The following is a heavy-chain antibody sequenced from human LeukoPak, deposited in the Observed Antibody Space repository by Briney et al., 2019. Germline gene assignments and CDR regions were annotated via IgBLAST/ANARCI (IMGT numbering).Heavy chain of an antibody. CDR1: GYSFTSYW. CDR2: IDPSDSYT. CDR3: ARHASGVPFDGAIDY. Sequence: EESLRISCKGSGYSFTSYWISWVRQMPGKGLEWMGRIDPSDSYTNYSPSFQGHVTISADKSISTAYLQWSSLKASDTAMYYCARHASGVPFDGAIDYWGQGTLVTVSS. D-gene: IGHD1-26*01. J-gene: IGHJ4*02. V-gene: IGHV5-10-1*01.